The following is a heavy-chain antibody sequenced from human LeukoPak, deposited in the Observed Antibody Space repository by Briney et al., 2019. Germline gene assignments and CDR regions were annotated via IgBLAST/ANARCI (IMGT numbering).Heavy chain of an antibody. V-gene: IGHV1-8*02. CDR1: GYTFTDYY. J-gene: IGHJ5*02. Sequence: ASVKVSCKASGYTFTDYYMHWVRQAPGQGLEWMGWMNPNSGNTGYAQKFQGRVTMTRNTSISTAYMELSSLRSEDTAVYYCARVVVAATKDRNWFDPWGQGTLVTVSS. D-gene: IGHD2-15*01. CDR3: ARVVVAATKDRNWFDP. CDR2: MNPNSGNT.